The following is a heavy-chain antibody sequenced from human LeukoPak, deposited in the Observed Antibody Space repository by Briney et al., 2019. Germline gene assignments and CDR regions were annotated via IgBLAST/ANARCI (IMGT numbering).Heavy chain of an antibody. CDR2: ISSSRSTI. CDR3: ARAGAYYYYMDV. Sequence: GGSLRLSCAASGFTFSSYSMNWVRQAPGKGLEWVSYISSSRSTIYYADSVKGRFTISRDNAKNSLYLQMNSLRAEDTAVYYCARAGAYYYYMDVWGKGTTVTVSS. J-gene: IGHJ6*03. CDR1: GFTFSSYS. D-gene: IGHD1-14*01. V-gene: IGHV3-48*01.